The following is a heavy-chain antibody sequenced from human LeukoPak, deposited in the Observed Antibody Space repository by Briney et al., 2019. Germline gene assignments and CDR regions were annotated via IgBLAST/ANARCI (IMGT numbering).Heavy chain of an antibody. CDR2: ISPSGGST. Sequence: ASVKVSCKAFGYTFTSNYMHWVRQAPGQGPEWMGVISPSGGSTTYAQKFQGRVTMTRDTSISTAYMELSRLRSDDTAVYYCARAPDIYYDSSGYLFDYWGQGTLVTVSS. CDR3: ARAPDIYYDSSGYLFDY. D-gene: IGHD3-22*01. V-gene: IGHV1-46*01. J-gene: IGHJ4*02. CDR1: GYTFTSNY.